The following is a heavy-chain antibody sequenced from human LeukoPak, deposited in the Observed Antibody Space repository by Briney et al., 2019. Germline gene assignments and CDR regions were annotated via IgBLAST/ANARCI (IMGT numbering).Heavy chain of an antibody. V-gene: IGHV7-4-1*02. J-gene: IGHJ4*02. Sequence: GASVKVSCKASGYTFTNYAINWVRQAPGQGLEWMGWIKTNTGNPMYAQGLTGRFVLSADTSVSTAYLHVSGLKAEDTAVYYCARGDGDYWGQGTLVTVSS. CDR3: ARGDGDY. CDR1: GYTFTNYA. CDR2: IKTNTGNP. D-gene: IGHD5-24*01.